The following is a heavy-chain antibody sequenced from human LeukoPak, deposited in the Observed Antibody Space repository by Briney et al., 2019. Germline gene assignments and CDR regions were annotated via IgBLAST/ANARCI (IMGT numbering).Heavy chain of an antibody. J-gene: IGHJ6*02. V-gene: IGHV3-23*01. CDR2: ISGSGGST. CDR1: EFTFSSYS. CDR3: AKDLGIVVVPAGYGMDV. D-gene: IGHD2-2*01. Sequence: PGGSLRPSCAASEFTFSSYSMNWVRQAPGKGLEWVSAISGSGGSTYYADSVKGRFTISRDNSKNTLYLQMNSLRAEDTAVYYCAKDLGIVVVPAGYGMDVWGQGTTVTVSS.